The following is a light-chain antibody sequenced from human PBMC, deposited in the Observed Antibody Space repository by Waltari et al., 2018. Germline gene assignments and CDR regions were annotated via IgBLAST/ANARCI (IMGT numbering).Light chain of an antibody. CDR2: AAS. CDR3: QQSYTTPWT. J-gene: IGKJ1*01. V-gene: IGKV1-39*01. CDR1: RTISGH. Sequence: DLQMTQSPSSLSASVGDRITITCRAGRTISGHLNWYQQKSGIARKLLIYAASSLQSGVPSRFSGSESGTEFALTINSLQPEDSATYYCQQSYTTPWTFGQGTKVEVK.